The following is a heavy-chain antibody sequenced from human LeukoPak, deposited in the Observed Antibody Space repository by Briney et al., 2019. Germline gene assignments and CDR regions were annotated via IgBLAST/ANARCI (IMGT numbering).Heavy chain of an antibody. Sequence: GGSLRLSCAASGFTFANYAMSWVRQAPGKGLEFVSSISCSGDTTFYADSVKGRFTISRDNSKDTLYLQMDRLRADDAAVYYCAKSRLAAAGAASDYWGQGTLVTVSS. CDR1: GFTFANYA. D-gene: IGHD6-13*01. J-gene: IGHJ4*02. CDR2: ISCSGDTT. CDR3: AKSRLAAAGAASDY. V-gene: IGHV3-23*01.